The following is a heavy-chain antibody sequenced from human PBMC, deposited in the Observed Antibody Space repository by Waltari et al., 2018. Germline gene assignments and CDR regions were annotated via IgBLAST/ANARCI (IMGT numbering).Heavy chain of an antibody. Sequence: VQLVESGGGLTQPGGSVRLHCALSGSTVPKEYLSWVRQAPGRGLEWVSVMYRGGNTYYADAVKGRFTMSRDPSENTVNLQMNSLRVDDTARYYCARGGGFNFILFEDWGQGTGVTVSS. CDR3: ARGGGFNFILFED. V-gene: IGHV3-53*01. CDR2: MYRGGNT. CDR1: GSTVPKEY. D-gene: IGHD2-21*01. J-gene: IGHJ4*02.